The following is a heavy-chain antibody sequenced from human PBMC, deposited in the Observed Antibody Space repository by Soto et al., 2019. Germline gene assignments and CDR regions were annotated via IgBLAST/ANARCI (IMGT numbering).Heavy chain of an antibody. J-gene: IGHJ6*02. CDR1: GFTFSSYA. CDR3: AKAPGYYYYYGMYV. Sequence: EVQLLESGGGLVQPGGSLRLSCVVSGFTFSSYAMSWVRQAPGKGLEWVSATSGSGGSKYYADSVKGRFTISRDNSKNTLYLQMNSLSAEDTAVYYCAKAPGYYYYYGMYVWGQGTTVTVSS. CDR2: TSGSGGSK. V-gene: IGHV3-23*01.